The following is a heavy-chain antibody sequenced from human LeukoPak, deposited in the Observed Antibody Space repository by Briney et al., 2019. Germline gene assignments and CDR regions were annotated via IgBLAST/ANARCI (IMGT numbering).Heavy chain of an antibody. D-gene: IGHD4-23*01. V-gene: IGHV3-66*01. CDR1: GFTFSSYS. Sequence: GGSLRLSCAASGFTFSSYSMNWVRQAPGKGLEWVSIIYDSGRTNYADSVKGRFTISRDNSKNTLYLQMNSLRADDTALYYCIGHGGYSFWGQGPWSPSPQ. J-gene: IGHJ1*01. CDR2: IYDSGRT. CDR3: IGHGGYSF.